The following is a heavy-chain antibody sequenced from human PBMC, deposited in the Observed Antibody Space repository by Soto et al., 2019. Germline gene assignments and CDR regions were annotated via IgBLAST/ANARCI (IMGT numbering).Heavy chain of an antibody. CDR1: GGSITNYY. J-gene: IGHJ6*02. V-gene: IGHV4-59*08. D-gene: IGHD3-10*01. CDR2: INYDGYS. CDR3: ARHGFGPLHGLVDV. Sequence: QVQLQESGPGLVKPSETLSLTCTVSGGSITNYYCSWFRQPPGKVLEWIGYINYDGYSAYNHSLPRRVTLSMDASKTQFSLMLESVTATAPAVYYCARHGFGPLHGLVDVWGPGTTVIVSS.